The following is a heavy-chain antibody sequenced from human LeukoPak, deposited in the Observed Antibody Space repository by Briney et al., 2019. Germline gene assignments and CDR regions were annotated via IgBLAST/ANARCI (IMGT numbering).Heavy chain of an antibody. CDR2: ISSNSIYV. CDR1: GFTFSSHS. V-gene: IGHV3-21*01. J-gene: IGHJ4*02. D-gene: IGHD1-14*01. Sequence: GGSLRLSCAASGFTFSSHSMNWVRQAPGKGLEWVSSISSNSIYVFYADSMKGRFTISRDNAKNSLSLQMNSLRAEDTAVYYCARDQVDRIWYFDYWGQGTLVTVSS. CDR3: ARDQVDRIWYFDY.